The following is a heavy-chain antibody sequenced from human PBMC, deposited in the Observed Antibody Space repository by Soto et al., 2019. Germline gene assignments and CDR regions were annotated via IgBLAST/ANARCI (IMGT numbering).Heavy chain of an antibody. Sequence: QVQLVESGGGVVQPGRSLRLSCAVSGFTLSNYAMHWVRQAPGKGLEWVALISYDGSNQYYADSVKGRFTISRDNSKNTLYLQTKSLRPEDTAVYYCARDQRNTYCGGDCYSVAFVQWGQGTLVTVSS. D-gene: IGHD2-21*02. CDR2: ISYDGSNQ. J-gene: IGHJ4*02. CDR1: GFTLSNYA. V-gene: IGHV3-30-3*01. CDR3: ARDQRNTYCGGDCYSVAFVQ.